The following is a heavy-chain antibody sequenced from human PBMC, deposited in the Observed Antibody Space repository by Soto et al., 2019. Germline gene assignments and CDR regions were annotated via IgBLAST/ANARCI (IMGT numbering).Heavy chain of an antibody. V-gene: IGHV1-18*01. Sequence: ASVEDSCKASGYTFTSYGISWVRQALGQGLEWMGWISAYNGNTNYAQKLQGRVTMTTDTSTSTAYMELRSLRSDDTAVYYCARDDVVVGGDWFDPWGQGTLVTVSS. CDR3: ARDDVVVGGDWFDP. D-gene: IGHD2-2*01. J-gene: IGHJ5*02. CDR2: ISAYNGNT. CDR1: GYTFTSYG.